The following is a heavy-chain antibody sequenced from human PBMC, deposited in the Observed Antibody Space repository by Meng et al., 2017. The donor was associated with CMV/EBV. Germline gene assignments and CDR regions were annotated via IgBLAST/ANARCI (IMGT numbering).Heavy chain of an antibody. Sequence: SVKVSCKASGGTFSSYAISWVRQAPRQGLEWMGGIIPIFGTANYAQKFQGRVTITTDESTSTAYMELSSLRSEDTAVYYCARAHYAPGYCSSTSCYNRWGMDVWGQGTTVTVSS. D-gene: IGHD2-2*02. CDR3: ARAHYAPGYCSSTSCYNRWGMDV. CDR1: GGTFSSYA. CDR2: IIPIFGTA. V-gene: IGHV1-69*05. J-gene: IGHJ6*02.